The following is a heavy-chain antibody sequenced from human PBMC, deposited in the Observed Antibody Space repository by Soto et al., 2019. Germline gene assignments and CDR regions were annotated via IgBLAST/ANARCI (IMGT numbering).Heavy chain of an antibody. CDR1: GGSISSDY. Sequence: TSETLSLTCTVSGGSISSDYWSWIRQPPGKGLEWIGYIYYGGSTHYNPSLKSRVTISVDTSKNQFSLKLSSVTAADTAVYYCARSIDPWGQGTLVTVSS. V-gene: IGHV4-59*12. J-gene: IGHJ5*02. CDR3: ARSIDP. CDR2: IYYGGST.